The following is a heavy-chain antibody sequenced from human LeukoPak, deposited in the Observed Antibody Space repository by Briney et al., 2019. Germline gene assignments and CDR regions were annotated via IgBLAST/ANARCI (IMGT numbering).Heavy chain of an antibody. CDR2: ISAYNGNT. Sequence: ASVKVSCKASGYTFTSYGISWVRQAPGQGLEWMGWISAYNGNTNYAQKLQGRVTMTTHTSTRTAYMERRSLRSDDTAVYYCARVGTGGDWFDPWGQGTLVTVSS. CDR1: GYTFTSYG. V-gene: IGHV1-18*01. J-gene: IGHJ5*02. CDR3: ARVGTGGDWFDP. D-gene: IGHD2-8*02.